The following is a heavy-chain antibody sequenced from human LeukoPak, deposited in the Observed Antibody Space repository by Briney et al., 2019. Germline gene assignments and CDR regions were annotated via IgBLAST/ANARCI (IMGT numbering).Heavy chain of an antibody. Sequence: GASVKVSCKASGYTFTGYYMHWVRQAPGQGLEWMGWINPNSGGTNYAQKFQDRVTMTRDTSISTAYMELSRLRSDDTAVYYCAREPLLGYCSSTSCYPFDPWGQGTLVTVSS. V-gene: IGHV1-2*02. CDR2: INPNSGGT. D-gene: IGHD2-2*01. CDR1: GYTFTGYY. J-gene: IGHJ5*02. CDR3: AREPLLGYCSSTSCYPFDP.